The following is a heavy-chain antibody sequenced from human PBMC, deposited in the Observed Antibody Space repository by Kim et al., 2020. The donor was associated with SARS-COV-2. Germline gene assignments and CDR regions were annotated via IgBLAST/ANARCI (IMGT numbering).Heavy chain of an antibody. CDR3: ASWSSSSDVDGFDY. CDR2: IIPIFGTA. J-gene: IGHJ4*02. D-gene: IGHD6-6*01. Sequence: SVKVSCKASGGTFSSYAISWVRQAPGQGLEWKGGIIPIFGTANYAQKFQGRVTITADESTSTAYMELSSLRSEDTAVYYCASWSSSSDVDGFDYWGQGTLVTVSS. V-gene: IGHV1-69*13. CDR1: GGTFSSYA.